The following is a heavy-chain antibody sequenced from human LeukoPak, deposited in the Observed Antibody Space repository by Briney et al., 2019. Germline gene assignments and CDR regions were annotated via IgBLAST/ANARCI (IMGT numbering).Heavy chain of an antibody. J-gene: IGHJ6*03. V-gene: IGHV3-7*01. D-gene: IGHD2-15*01. CDR1: GFTFSSYW. Sequence: GGSLRLSCAASGFTFSSYWMSWVRQAPGKGLEWVANIKQDGSEKYYVDSVKGRFTISRDNAKNSLYLQMNSLRAEGTAVYYCARPPSAYYYYMDVWGKGTTVTVSS. CDR3: ARPPSAYYYYMDV. CDR2: IKQDGSEK.